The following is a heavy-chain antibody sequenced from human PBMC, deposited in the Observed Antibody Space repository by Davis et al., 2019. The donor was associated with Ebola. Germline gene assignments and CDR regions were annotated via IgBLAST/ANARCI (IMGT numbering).Heavy chain of an antibody. CDR3: ARGSSLDYGDLRGDYFDY. CDR2: IYYSGST. J-gene: IGHJ4*02. D-gene: IGHD4-17*01. V-gene: IGHV4-31*03. CDR1: GGSISSGGYY. Sequence: SETLSLTCTVSGGSISSGGYYWSWIRQHPGKGLEWIGHIYYSGSTYYNPSLKSRVTISVDTSKNQFSLKLSSVTAADTAVYYCARGSSLDYGDLRGDYFDYWGQGTLVTVSS.